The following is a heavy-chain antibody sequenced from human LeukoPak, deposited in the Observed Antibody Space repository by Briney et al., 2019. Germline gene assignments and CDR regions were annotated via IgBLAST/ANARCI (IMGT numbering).Heavy chain of an antibody. Sequence: ASVKVSCKASGYTFTSYDINWVRQATGQGLEWMGWMNPNSGNTGYAQKSQGRVTMTRNTSISTAYMELSSLRSEDTAVYYCARVPQYYDFWSGYLKSGYYYYYYGMDVWGQGATVTVSS. CDR2: MNPNSGNT. D-gene: IGHD3-3*01. CDR3: ARVPQYYDFWSGYLKSGYYYYYYGMDV. J-gene: IGHJ6*02. CDR1: GYTFTSYD. V-gene: IGHV1-8*01.